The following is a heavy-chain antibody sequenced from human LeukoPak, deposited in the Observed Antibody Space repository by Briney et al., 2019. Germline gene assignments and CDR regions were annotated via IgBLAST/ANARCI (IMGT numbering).Heavy chain of an antibody. CDR2: INPNGGGT. D-gene: IGHD4-23*01. CDR1: GYTFTGYY. Sequence: GASVKVSCKASGYTFTGYYIHWVRQAPGPGLEWMGWINPNGGGTYYAQKFRGRVTMTRDTSISTAYMELSGLRFDDTGLYYCARGGYGGGNSGVIDSWGQGTLVTVSS. CDR3: ARGGYGGGNSGVIDS. V-gene: IGHV1-2*02. J-gene: IGHJ4*02.